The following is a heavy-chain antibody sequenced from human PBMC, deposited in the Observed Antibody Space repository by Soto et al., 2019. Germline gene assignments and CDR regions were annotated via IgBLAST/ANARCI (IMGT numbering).Heavy chain of an antibody. CDR1: XYSFTNYW. V-gene: IGHV5-10-1*01. D-gene: IGHD2-2*01. CDR3: ARSYCSSASCPRNYYGMDV. J-gene: IGHJ6*02. CDR2: IDPTDSYT. Sequence: SLKISCKGSXYSFTNYWISWVRQMPGKGLEWMGRIDPTDSYTNYSPSFQGHVTISVDKSISTAYLQWSSLKASDTAMYYCARSYCSSASCPRNYYGMDVWGQGTTVTVSS.